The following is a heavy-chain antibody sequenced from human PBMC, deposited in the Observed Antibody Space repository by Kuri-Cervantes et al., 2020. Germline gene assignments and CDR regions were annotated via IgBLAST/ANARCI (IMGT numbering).Heavy chain of an antibody. V-gene: IGHV4-61*02. CDR2: IYTSGST. J-gene: IGHJ2*01. Sequence: SETLSLTCTVSGGSISSGSYYWSWIRQPAGKGLEWIGRIYTSGSTNYNPSLKSRVTISVDTSKNQFSLKLGSVTAADTAVYYCARHYYDSSGYFGFWYFDLWGRGTLVTVSS. D-gene: IGHD3-22*01. CDR3: ARHYYDSSGYFGFWYFDL. CDR1: GGSISSGSYY.